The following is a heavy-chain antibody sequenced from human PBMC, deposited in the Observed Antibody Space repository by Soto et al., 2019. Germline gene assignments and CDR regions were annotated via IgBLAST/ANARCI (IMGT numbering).Heavy chain of an antibody. J-gene: IGHJ4*02. V-gene: IGHV1-69*01. Sequence: QEQLVQSGAEVKKPGSSVKVSCKASGGLFSSYPISWVRQVPGQGLEWMGGIIPVFQTAYYTQRCQGRVTITADESTNTAYMERSSLRSEDTAIYYCARGGSGYTWCNEFCGQGTLVTLSS. D-gene: IGHD3-22*01. CDR2: IIPVFQTA. CDR1: GGLFSSYP. CDR3: ARGGSGYTWCNEF.